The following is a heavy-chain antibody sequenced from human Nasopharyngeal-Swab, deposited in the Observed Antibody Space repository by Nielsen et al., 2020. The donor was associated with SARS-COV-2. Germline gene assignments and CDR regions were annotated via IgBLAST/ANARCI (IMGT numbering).Heavy chain of an antibody. D-gene: IGHD6-19*01. CDR1: GFTFSSYG. CDR3: ARDRIAVAGIIDY. Sequence: GGSLRLSCAASGFTFSSYGMHWVRQAPGKGLEWVAVIWYDGSNKYYADSAKGRFTISRDNSKNTLYLQMNSLRAEDTAVYYCARDRIAVAGIIDYWGQGTLVTVSS. CDR2: IWYDGSNK. V-gene: IGHV3-33*01. J-gene: IGHJ4*02.